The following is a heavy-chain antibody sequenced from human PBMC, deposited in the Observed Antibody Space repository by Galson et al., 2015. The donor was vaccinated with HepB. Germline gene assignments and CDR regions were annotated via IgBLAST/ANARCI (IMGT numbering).Heavy chain of an antibody. CDR3: AKDWKVMVRGVITPDY. CDR1: GFTFSSYG. Sequence: SLRLSCAASGFTFSSYGMHWVRQAPGKGLEWVAVISYDGSNKYYADSVKGRFTISRDNSKNTLYLQMNSLRAEDTAVYYCAKDWKVMVRGVITPDYWGQGTLVTVSS. D-gene: IGHD3-10*01. V-gene: IGHV3-30*18. CDR2: ISYDGSNK. J-gene: IGHJ4*02.